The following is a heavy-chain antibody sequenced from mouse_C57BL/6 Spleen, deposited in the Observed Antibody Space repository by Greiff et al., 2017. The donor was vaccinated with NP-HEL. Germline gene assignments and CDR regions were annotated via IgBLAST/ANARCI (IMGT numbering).Heavy chain of an antibody. CDR1: GFSLTSYG. CDR2: IWSGGST. V-gene: IGHV2-2*01. J-gene: IGHJ4*01. D-gene: IGHD2-4*01. CDR3: ARKVNDYDDYAMDY. Sequence: VKLVESGPGLVQPSQSLSITCTVSGFSLTSYGVHWVRQSPGKGLEWLGVIWSGGSTDYNAAFISRLSISKDNSKSQVFFKMNSLQADDTAIYYCARKVNDYDDYAMDYWGQGTSVTVSS.